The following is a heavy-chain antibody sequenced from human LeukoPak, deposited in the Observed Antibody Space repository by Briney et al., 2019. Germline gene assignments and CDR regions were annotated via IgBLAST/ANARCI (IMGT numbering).Heavy chain of an antibody. Sequence: GESLKISCKGSGYSFTSYWIAWVRQMPGKGLEWMGIIYPGDSDTRYSPSFQGQVTISADKSISTAYLQWSSLKASDTAMYYCARTTIPVTGTIDYWGQGTLVTVSS. CDR3: ARTTIPVTGTIDY. D-gene: IGHD6-19*01. CDR2: IYPGDSDT. V-gene: IGHV5-51*01. J-gene: IGHJ4*02. CDR1: GYSFTSYW.